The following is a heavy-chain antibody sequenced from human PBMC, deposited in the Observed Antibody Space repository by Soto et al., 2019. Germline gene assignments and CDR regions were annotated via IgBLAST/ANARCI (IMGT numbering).Heavy chain of an antibody. CDR2: IYYSGST. CDR3: ARQGVAARQAGMDG. D-gene: IGHD6-6*01. CDR1: GGSISRSSYY. J-gene: IGHJ6*02. Sequence: SETLSLTCTVSGGSISRSSYYWGWIRQPPGKGLEWIGSIYYSGSTYYNPSLKSRVTISVDTSKNQFSLKLSSVTAADTAVYYCARQGVAARQAGMDGWGQGTTVTVSS. V-gene: IGHV4-39*01.